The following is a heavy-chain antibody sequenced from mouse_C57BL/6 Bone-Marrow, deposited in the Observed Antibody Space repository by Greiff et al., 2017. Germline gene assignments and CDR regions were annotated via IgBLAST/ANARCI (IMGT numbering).Heavy chain of an antibody. V-gene: IGHV1-59*01. Sequence: VQLQQPGAELVRPGTSVKLSCKASGYTFTSYWMHWVKQRPGQGLEWIGVIDPSDSYTNYNQKFKGKATLTVDTSSSTAYMQLSSLTSEDSAVYYGARPPRQLRLPWLAYWGQGTLVTVSA. CDR1: GYTFTSYW. CDR2: IDPSDSYT. D-gene: IGHD3-2*02. CDR3: ARPPRQLRLPWLAY. J-gene: IGHJ3*01.